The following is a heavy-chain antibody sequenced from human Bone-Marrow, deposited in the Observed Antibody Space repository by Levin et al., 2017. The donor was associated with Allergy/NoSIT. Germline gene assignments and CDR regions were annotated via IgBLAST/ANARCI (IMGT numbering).Heavy chain of an antibody. CDR1: GFTFSTYS. J-gene: IGHJ2*01. Sequence: LSLTCAASGFTFSTYSMNWVRQTPGKGLEWISSISSSGHYIFYADSVKGRFTISRDNAKNSLSLQMYSLRDDDTAIYFCARDRQAVPYWYFDLWGRGTLVTVSS. V-gene: IGHV3-21*01. CDR3: ARDRQAVPYWYFDL. CDR2: ISSSGHYI. D-gene: IGHD6-6*01.